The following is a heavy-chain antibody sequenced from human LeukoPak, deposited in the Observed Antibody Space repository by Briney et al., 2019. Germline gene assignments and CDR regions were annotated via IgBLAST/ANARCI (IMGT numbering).Heavy chain of an antibody. CDR2: INPNSGGT. V-gene: IGHV1-2*02. Sequence: GASVKVSCKASGYTFTGYYMHWVRQAPGQGLEWMGWINPNSGGTNYAQKFKGRVTMTRDTSISTAYMELSRLSSDDTALYYCARAPLGPSSVFDYWGQGTLVTVSS. CDR3: ARAPLGPSSVFDY. J-gene: IGHJ4*02. D-gene: IGHD3-16*01. CDR1: GYTFTGYY.